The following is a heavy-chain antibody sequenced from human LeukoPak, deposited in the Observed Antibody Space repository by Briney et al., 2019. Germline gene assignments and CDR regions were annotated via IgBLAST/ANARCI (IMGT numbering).Heavy chain of an antibody. D-gene: IGHD4-23*01. Sequence: GGSLRLSCAASGFTFSNYEMNWVRQAPENGLEWVSYISSSGRTIYYADSVKGRFTISRDNAKNSLYLQMNNLRAEDTAIYYCARDLDGGNSFDYWSQGTLVTVSS. J-gene: IGHJ4*02. CDR1: GFTFSNYE. V-gene: IGHV3-48*03. CDR2: ISSSGRTI. CDR3: ARDLDGGNSFDY.